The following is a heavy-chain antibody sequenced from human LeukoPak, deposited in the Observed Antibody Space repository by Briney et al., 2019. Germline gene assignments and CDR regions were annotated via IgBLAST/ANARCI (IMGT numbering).Heavy chain of an antibody. J-gene: IGHJ4*02. V-gene: IGHV1-69*04. CDR1: GGTFSSYT. CDR2: IIPILGIA. Sequence: SVKVSCKASGGTFSSYTISWVRQAPGQGLEWMGRIIPILGIANYAQKFQGRVTITADKSTSTAYMELSSLRSEDTAVYYCARDRVAVAGPFDYWGQGTLVTVSS. CDR3: ARDRVAVAGPFDY. D-gene: IGHD6-19*01.